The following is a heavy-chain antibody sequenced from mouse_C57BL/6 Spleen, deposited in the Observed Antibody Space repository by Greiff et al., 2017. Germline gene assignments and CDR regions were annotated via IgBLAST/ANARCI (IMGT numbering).Heavy chain of an antibody. V-gene: IGHV3-6*01. J-gene: IGHJ4*01. CDR1: GYSITSGYY. Sequence: ESGPGLVKPSQSLSLTCSVTGYSITSGYYWNWIRQFPGNKLEWMGYITYDGSNNYNPSLKNRISITRDTSKNQFFLKLNSMTTEDTATYYCARAYYSNYEAMDYWGQGTSVTVSS. D-gene: IGHD2-5*01. CDR3: ARAYYSNYEAMDY. CDR2: ITYDGSN.